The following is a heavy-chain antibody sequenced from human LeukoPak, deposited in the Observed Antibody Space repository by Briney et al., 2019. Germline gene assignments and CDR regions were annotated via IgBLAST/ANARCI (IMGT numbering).Heavy chain of an antibody. CDR2: IYYSGST. Sequence: SQTLSLTCTVSGGSISSADYFWSWIRQPPGKGLEWMGYIYYSGSTYYSPSLKSRVTISVDTSKNKFSLKLSSVTAADTAVYYCARAINYFDYWGQGTLVTVSS. CDR3: ARAINYFDY. J-gene: IGHJ4*02. CDR1: GGSISSADYF. V-gene: IGHV4-30-4*01.